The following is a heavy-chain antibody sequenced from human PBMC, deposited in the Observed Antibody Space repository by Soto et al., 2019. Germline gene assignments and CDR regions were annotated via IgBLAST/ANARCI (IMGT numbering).Heavy chain of an antibody. Sequence: SQTLSLTCAISGDGGSSTSAAWSWIRQSPSRGLEWLGRTYYRSKWYSDYAVSVKSRITINPDTSKNQFSLQLNSVTPEDTAVYYCARGSYYSGWVWGQGTLVTVSS. CDR3: ARGSYYSGWV. D-gene: IGHD6-19*01. CDR1: GDGGSSTSAA. CDR2: TYYRSKWYS. J-gene: IGHJ4*02. V-gene: IGHV6-1*01.